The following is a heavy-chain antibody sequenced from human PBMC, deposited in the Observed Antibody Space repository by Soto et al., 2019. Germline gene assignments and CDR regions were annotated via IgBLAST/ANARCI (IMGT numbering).Heavy chain of an antibody. CDR2: ISGSGRST. Sequence: SLRLSCAASGLTFDNYAIAWVRQAPGKGLEWVSTISGSGRSTYYADSVRGRFTISRDNSNNTVSLQMNSLRADDTAVYYVSAIRGVHDLDYWGPGTLVTVSS. V-gene: IGHV3-23*01. CDR3: SAIRGVHDLDY. CDR1: GLTFDNYA. J-gene: IGHJ4*02. D-gene: IGHD3-10*01.